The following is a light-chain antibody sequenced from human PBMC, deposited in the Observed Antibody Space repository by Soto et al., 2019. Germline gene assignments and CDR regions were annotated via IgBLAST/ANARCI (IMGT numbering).Light chain of an antibody. Sequence: QSVLTQPPSVSGAPGQRVTISCSGSSSNIGAGYDVQWYRQFPGTAPKLIIYANSDRPSGVPDRFSGSKSGTSASLAITGLQDEDEADYYCQSYDRSLIVSTVFGTGTKLTVL. V-gene: IGLV1-40*01. CDR2: ANS. J-gene: IGLJ1*01. CDR1: SSNIGAGYD. CDR3: QSYDRSLIVSTV.